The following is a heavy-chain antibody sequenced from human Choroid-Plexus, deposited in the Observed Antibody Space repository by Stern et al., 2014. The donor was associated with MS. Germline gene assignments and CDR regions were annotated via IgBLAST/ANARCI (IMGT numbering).Heavy chain of an antibody. CDR1: GYSITRAAFS. Sequence: VQLVESGSGLVKPSQTLSLTCSVSGYSITRAAFSWPWIRQAPGKGLECIGYVYYGGSPCDNPSLSSRVNIAVATSKNQFALRLNAVTDADTAVYYCARGRSRVHPPLDHWGQGTLVTVSS. D-gene: IGHD2-2*01. CDR2: VYYGGSP. CDR3: ARGRSRVHPPLDH. J-gene: IGHJ5*02. V-gene: IGHV4-30-2*01.